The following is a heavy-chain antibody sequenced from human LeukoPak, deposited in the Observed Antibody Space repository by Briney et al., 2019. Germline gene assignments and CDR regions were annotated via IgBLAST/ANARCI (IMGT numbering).Heavy chain of an antibody. CDR3: ARVGGYVPFDY. CDR2: INSDGSST. J-gene: IGHJ4*02. CDR1: GFTFSSYW. Sequence: GGSLRLSCAVSGFTFSSYWMHWVRHAPGRGLVWVSRINSDGSSTGYADSVKGRFTISRDNAKNTLYLQMNSLRAEDTAVYYCARVGGYVPFDYWGQGTLVTVSS. D-gene: IGHD5-12*01. V-gene: IGHV3-74*01.